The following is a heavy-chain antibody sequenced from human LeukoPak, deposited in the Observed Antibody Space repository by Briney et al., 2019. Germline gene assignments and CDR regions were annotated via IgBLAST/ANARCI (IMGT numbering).Heavy chain of an antibody. CDR2: VHLDGRT. D-gene: IGHD3-3*01. CDR3: AREGGFFRPLDY. J-gene: IGHJ4*02. Sequence: SETLSLTCGVSGGSVTSTNWWTWVRQPPGKGLEWIGEVHLDGRTNYNPSLKSRLTMSVDLSENHISLKLTSVTAANTAVYYCAREGGFFRPLDYSGQGTLVTVSS. CDR1: GGSVTSTNW. V-gene: IGHV4-4*02.